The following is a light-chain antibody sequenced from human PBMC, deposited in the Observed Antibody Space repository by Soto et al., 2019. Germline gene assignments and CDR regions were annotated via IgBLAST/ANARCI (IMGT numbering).Light chain of an antibody. CDR1: SSDIGGYNY. V-gene: IGLV2-8*01. CDR2: EVT. CDR3: CSYAGSSTWV. Sequence: QSALTQPPSASGSPGQSVTISCTGSSSDIGGYNYVSWYQQHPGKVPKLIIYEVTKRPSGVPDRFSGSKSGNTASLTVSGLQADDEADYYCCSYAGSSTWVFGGGTKVTVL. J-gene: IGLJ3*02.